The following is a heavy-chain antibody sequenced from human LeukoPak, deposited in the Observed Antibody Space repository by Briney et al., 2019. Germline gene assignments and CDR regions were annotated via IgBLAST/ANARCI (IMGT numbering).Heavy chain of an antibody. J-gene: IGHJ6*02. Sequence: GGSLRLSCAASGFTFSSYAMSWVRQAPGKGLEWVSAISGSGGSTYYADSVKGRFTISRDNSKNTLYLQMNSLRAEDTAVYYCARDFGMMRIYYGMDVWGQGTTVTVSS. V-gene: IGHV3-23*01. CDR2: ISGSGGST. CDR1: GFTFSSYA. CDR3: ARDFGMMRIYYGMDV. D-gene: IGHD3-3*01.